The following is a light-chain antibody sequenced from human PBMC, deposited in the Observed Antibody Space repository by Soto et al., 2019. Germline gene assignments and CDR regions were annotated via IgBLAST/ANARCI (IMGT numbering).Light chain of an antibody. J-gene: IGKJ1*01. V-gene: IGKV1-27*01. CDR2: AAS. CDR1: QGIIDY. CDR3: QKYNSAPRT. Sequence: DIQMTQSPSSLAASVGDRVTITCRASQGIIDYLAWYQQKPGKAPKLLIYAASTLQSGVPSRFSGSGAGTAFTLTITSLQHEDVATYYCQKYNSAPRTFGQGTKVEIK.